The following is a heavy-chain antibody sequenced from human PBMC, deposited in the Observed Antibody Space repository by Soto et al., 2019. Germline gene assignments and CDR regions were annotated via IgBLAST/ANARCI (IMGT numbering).Heavy chain of an antibody. V-gene: IGHV4-30-2*01. CDR2: IYHSGST. J-gene: IGHJ4*02. Sequence: QLQLQESGSGLAKPSQTLSLTCAVSGGSISSGGYSWSWIRQPPGKGLEWIGYIYHSGSTYYNPSLKSRVTISVDRSKNQFSLKLSSVTAADTAVYYCARGEDDALDYWGQGTLVTVSS. D-gene: IGHD1-1*01. CDR3: ARGEDDALDY. CDR1: GGSISSGGYS.